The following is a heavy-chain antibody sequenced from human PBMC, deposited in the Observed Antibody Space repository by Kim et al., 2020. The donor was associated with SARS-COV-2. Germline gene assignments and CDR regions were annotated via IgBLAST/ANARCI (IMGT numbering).Heavy chain of an antibody. V-gene: IGHV4-59*01. CDR3: PRQSPSSWYRHYYYGMDV. J-gene: IGHJ6*01. Sequence: SETLSLTCTVSSGSISSYYWSWIRQPPGKGLEWIGYIYYSGSTNYNPSLKSRVTISVDTSKNQFSLKLSSVTAADTAVDYCPRQSPSSWYRHYYYGMDV. D-gene: IGHD6-13*01. CDR2: IYYSGST. CDR1: SGSISSYY.